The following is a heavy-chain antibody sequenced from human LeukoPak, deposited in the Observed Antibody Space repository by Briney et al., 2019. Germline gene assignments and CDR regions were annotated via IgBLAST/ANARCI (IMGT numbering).Heavy chain of an antibody. CDR3: ARDGNLLDCSGGSCYSGYFDY. J-gene: IGHJ4*02. CDR1: GYTFTSYG. CDR2: ISAYNGNT. Sequence: ASVKVSCKASGYTFTSYGISWVRQAPGQGLEWMGWISAYNGNTNYAQKLQGRVTMTTDTSTSTAYMELRSLRSDDTAVYYCARDGNLLDCSGGSCYSGYFDYWGQGTLVTVSS. D-gene: IGHD2-15*01. V-gene: IGHV1-18*04.